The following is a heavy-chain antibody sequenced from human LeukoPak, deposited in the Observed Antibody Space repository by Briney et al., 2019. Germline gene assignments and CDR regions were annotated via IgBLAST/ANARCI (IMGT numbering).Heavy chain of an antibody. J-gene: IGHJ4*02. V-gene: IGHV3-30*04. Sequence: GRSLRLSCAASGFTFSSYAMHWGRQAPGKGLEWVAVISYDGSNKYYADSVKGRFTISSDNSKNTLYLQMNSLRTEDTAVYYCARSEYQRLFYFDYWGQGTLVTVSS. CDR2: ISYDGSNK. D-gene: IGHD2-2*01. CDR3: ARSEYQRLFYFDY. CDR1: GFTFSSYA.